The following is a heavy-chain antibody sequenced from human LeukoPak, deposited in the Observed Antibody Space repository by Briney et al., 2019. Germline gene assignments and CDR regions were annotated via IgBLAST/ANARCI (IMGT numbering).Heavy chain of an antibody. CDR2: ISGSGGST. D-gene: IGHD6-13*01. CDR3: TRGAIAAAGDY. CDR1: GFTFSSYG. V-gene: IGHV3-23*01. J-gene: IGHJ4*02. Sequence: GGSLRLSCAASGFTFSSYGMSWVRQAPGKGREWVSAISGSGGSTYYAASVKGRFTISRDNAKDSLYLQVNSLRAEDTAVYYCTRGAIAAAGDYWGQGTLVTVST.